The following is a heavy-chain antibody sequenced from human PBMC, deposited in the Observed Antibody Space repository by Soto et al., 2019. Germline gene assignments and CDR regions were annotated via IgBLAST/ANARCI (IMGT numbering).Heavy chain of an antibody. D-gene: IGHD6-6*01. Sequence: SVKVSCKASGFTFTSSAMRWVRQAPGQGLEWMGWIIPGFGTANYAQKFQGRVTITADVSTSTAYMELSSLRSEDTAVYYCARFGRSSIAARRVWFDPWG. CDR2: IIPGFGTA. V-gene: IGHV1-69*13. CDR1: GFTFTSSA. J-gene: IGHJ5*02. CDR3: ARFGRSSIAARRVWFDP.